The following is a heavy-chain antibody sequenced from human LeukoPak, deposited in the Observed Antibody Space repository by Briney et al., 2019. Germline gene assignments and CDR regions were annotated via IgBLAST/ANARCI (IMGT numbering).Heavy chain of an antibody. V-gene: IGHV1-18*01. D-gene: IGHD3-10*01. J-gene: IGHJ6*02. CDR2: ISAYNGNT. Sequence: ASVTVSCAASGYTFTSYGISWVVQAPGQGLEWMGWISAYNGNTNYAQKLQGRVTMTTDTSTSTAYMELRSLRSDDTAVYYCARTELGLGRYGMDVWGQGTTVTVSS. CDR3: ARTELGLGRYGMDV. CDR1: GYTFTSYG.